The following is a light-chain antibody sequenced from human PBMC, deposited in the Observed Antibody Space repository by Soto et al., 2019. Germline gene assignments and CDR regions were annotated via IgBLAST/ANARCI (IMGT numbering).Light chain of an antibody. Sequence: DIQMTQSPSTLSGSVGDRVTITCRASQTISSWLAWYQQKPGKAPKLLIYKASTLKSGVPSRFSGSGSGTDFTLTISSLEPEDFAVYYCQQRSNWPLTFGPGTKVDIK. CDR1: QTISSW. CDR2: KAS. J-gene: IGKJ3*01. CDR3: QQRSNWPLT. V-gene: IGKV1-5*03.